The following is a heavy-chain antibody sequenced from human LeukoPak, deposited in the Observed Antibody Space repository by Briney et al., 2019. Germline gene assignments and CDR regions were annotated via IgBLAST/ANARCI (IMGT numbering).Heavy chain of an antibody. CDR2: ISYDGTNK. V-gene: IGHV3-30*18. CDR1: GFTFSSYG. Sequence: PGGSLRLSCAASGFTFSSYGMNWVRQAPGKGLEWVAVISYDGTNKFYVDSLRGRFTISRDNSKNTLYLQMNSLRAEDTAVYYCAKGGYYGSGTYPDYWGQGTLVTVSS. J-gene: IGHJ4*02. D-gene: IGHD3-10*01. CDR3: AKGGYYGSGTYPDY.